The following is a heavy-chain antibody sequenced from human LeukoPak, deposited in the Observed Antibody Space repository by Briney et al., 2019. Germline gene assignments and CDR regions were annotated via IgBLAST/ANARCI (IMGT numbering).Heavy chain of an antibody. V-gene: IGHV4-34*01. D-gene: IGHD2-2*01. CDR2: INHSGST. CDR1: GGSFSGYY. Sequence: SETLSLTCAVYGGSFSGYYWSWIRQPPGKGLEWIGEINHSGSTNYNPSLKSRVTISVDTSKNQFSLKLSSVTAADTAVYYCARKVVVVPATKRGWFDPWGQGTLVTVSS. J-gene: IGHJ5*02. CDR3: ARKVVVVPATKRGWFDP.